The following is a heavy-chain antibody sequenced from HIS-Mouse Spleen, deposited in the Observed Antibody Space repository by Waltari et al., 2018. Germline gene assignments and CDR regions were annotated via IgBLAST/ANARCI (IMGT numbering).Heavy chain of an antibody. Sequence: EVQLVESGGGLAKPGGSLRLSCAASGFTFSSYSMNWVRQAPGKGREWGSSISSSSSYLYYADSVKGRFTIPRDNAKNSLYLQMNSLRAEDTAVYYCARGSWNWFDPWGQGTLVTVSS. J-gene: IGHJ5*02. V-gene: IGHV3-21*01. CDR1: GFTFSSYS. CDR3: ARGSWNWFDP. CDR2: ISSSSSYL. D-gene: IGHD2-15*01.